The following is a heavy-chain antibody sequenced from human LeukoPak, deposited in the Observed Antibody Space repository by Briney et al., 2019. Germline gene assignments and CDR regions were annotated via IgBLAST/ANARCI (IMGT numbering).Heavy chain of an antibody. Sequence: GRSLRLSCAASGFTFSSYGMHWVRQAPGKGLEWVAVISYDGSNKYYADSVKGRFTISRDNSKNTLYLQMNSLRAEDTAVYYCAKDRSGWYSYFDYWGQGTLVTVSS. D-gene: IGHD6-19*01. CDR3: AKDRSGWYSYFDY. CDR1: GFTFSSYG. J-gene: IGHJ4*02. V-gene: IGHV3-30*18. CDR2: ISYDGSNK.